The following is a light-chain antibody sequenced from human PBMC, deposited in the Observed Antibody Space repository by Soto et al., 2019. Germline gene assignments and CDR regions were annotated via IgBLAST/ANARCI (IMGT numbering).Light chain of an antibody. CDR2: LGS. CDR3: MQALQTPST. J-gene: IGKJ1*01. CDR1: QSLLHSNGYNS. V-gene: IGKV2-28*01. Sequence: DIVMTQSPLSLPVTPGEPASISCRSSQSLLHSNGYNSLDWYLQKPGQSPQLLIYLGSNRASGVPDRFSGSGSVTEFTLKISRVEAEDVGVYYCMQALQTPSTFGQGTKVEIK.